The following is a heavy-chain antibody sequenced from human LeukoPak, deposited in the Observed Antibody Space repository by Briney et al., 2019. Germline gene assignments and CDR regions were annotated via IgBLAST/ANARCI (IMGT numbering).Heavy chain of an antibody. D-gene: IGHD3-3*01. CDR1: GYTFTGYY. CDR2: INPNSGGT. J-gene: IGHJ3*02. CDR3: ARGILEWSSGDAFDI. V-gene: IGHV1-2*02. Sequence: WASVKVSCKASGYTFTGYYMHWVRQAPGQGLEWMGWINPNSGGTNYAQKLQGRVTMTTDTSTSTAYMELRSLRSDDTAVYYCARGILEWSSGDAFDIWGQGTMVTVSS.